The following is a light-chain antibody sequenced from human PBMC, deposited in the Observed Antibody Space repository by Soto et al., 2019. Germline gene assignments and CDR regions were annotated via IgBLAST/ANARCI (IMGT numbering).Light chain of an antibody. CDR3: RKYNNWPPDRT. Sequence: EIVMTQSPATLSVSPGERATLSCRASQSVSSNLAWYQQKPGQAPRLLIYGASTRATGIPARFSGSGSGTEFTLTISSLPSEDFSIYFCRKYNNWPPDRTFGQGTKVEIK. CDR1: QSVSSN. J-gene: IGKJ1*01. CDR2: GAS. V-gene: IGKV3-15*01.